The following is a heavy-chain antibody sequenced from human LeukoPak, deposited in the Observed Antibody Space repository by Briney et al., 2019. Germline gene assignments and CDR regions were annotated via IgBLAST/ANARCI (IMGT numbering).Heavy chain of an antibody. CDR2: INHSGST. CDR3: ARGSYYPY. D-gene: IGHD1-26*01. J-gene: IGHJ4*02. V-gene: IGHV4-34*01. Sequence: SETLSLTCAVYGGSFSGYYWSWIRQPPGKGLEWIGVINHSGSTNYNPSLKSRVTISVDTSKNQFSLNLSSVTAADTALYYCARGSYYPYWGQGTLVTVSS. CDR1: GGSFSGYY.